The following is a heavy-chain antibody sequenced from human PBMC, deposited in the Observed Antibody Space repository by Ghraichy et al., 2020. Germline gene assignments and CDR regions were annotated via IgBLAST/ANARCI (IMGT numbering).Heavy chain of an antibody. D-gene: IGHD3-3*01. V-gene: IGHV4-34*01. CDR2: INHSGST. CDR3: ARGRPVLLFFRVPYYFDY. J-gene: IGHJ4*02. Sequence: SETQSLTCAVYGGSFSGYYWSWIRQPPGKGLEWIGEINHSGSTNYNPSLKSRVTISVDTSKNQFSLKLSSVTAADTAVYYCARGRPVLLFFRVPYYFDYWGQGTLVTVSS. CDR1: GGSFSGYY.